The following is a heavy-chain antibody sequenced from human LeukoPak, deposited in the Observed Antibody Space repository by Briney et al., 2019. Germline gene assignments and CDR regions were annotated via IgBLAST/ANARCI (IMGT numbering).Heavy chain of an antibody. CDR2: IIPILGIA. D-gene: IGHD3-22*01. V-gene: IGHV1-69*04. Sequence: SVKLSCNASGGTFSSYAISWVRHAPGQGLEWMGRIIPILGIANYAQKFQGRVTITADKSTSTAYMELSSLRSEDTAVYYCATRYYYDSSALPLGYWGQGTLVTVSS. CDR3: ATRYYYDSSALPLGY. J-gene: IGHJ4*02. CDR1: GGTFSSYA.